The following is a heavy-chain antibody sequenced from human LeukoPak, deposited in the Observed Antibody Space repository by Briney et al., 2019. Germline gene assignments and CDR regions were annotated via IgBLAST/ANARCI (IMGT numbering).Heavy chain of an antibody. Sequence: GGSLRLSCAASGLTFTSHAMNWVRQAPGKGLEWVSVIGGSGDSTNYAGSVKGRFTVSRDNSKNMLYLQMNILRAEDTAVYYCAKGETYYDFWSGYTSLKWFDPWGQGTLVTVSS. CDR3: AKGETYYDFWSGYTSLKWFDP. V-gene: IGHV3-23*01. CDR2: IGGSGDST. CDR1: GLTFTSHA. D-gene: IGHD3-3*01. J-gene: IGHJ5*02.